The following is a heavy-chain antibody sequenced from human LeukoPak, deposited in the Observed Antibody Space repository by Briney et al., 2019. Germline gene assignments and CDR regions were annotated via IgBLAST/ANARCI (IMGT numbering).Heavy chain of an antibody. CDR2: IYYSGST. CDR3: ARHQSYGPASYSRLPDY. CDR1: GGSISRSTFY. D-gene: IGHD3-10*01. Sequence: PSETLSLTCTVSGGSISRSTFYWGWIRQPPGKGLEWIGSIYYSGSTYYNPSLKSRVTISVDTSNNHFSLKLSSVTAADTAVYYCARHQSYGPASYSRLPDYWGQGTLVTVSA. V-gene: IGHV4-39*01. J-gene: IGHJ4*02.